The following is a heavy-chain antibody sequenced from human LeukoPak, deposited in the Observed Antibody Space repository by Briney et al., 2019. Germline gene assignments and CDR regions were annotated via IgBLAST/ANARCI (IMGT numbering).Heavy chain of an antibody. CDR2: IYHSGST. CDR1: GGSISSRNW. J-gene: IGHJ3*02. V-gene: IGHV4-4*02. CDR3: ARAIVVVVAATGLLDAFDI. Sequence: SETLSLTCAVSGGSISSRNWWSWARQPQGKGLEWIGEIYHSGSTNYNPSLKSRVTISVDKSKNQFSLKLSSVTAADTAVYYCARAIVVVVAATGLLDAFDIWGQGTMVTVSS. D-gene: IGHD2-15*01.